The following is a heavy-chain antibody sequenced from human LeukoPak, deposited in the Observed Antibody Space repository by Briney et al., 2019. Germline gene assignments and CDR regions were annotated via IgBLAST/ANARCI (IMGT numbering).Heavy chain of an antibody. D-gene: IGHD3-22*01. CDR2: IYYSGST. CDR3: ARLGVGYSDSSGLISD. CDR1: GGSISSYY. J-gene: IGHJ4*02. V-gene: IGHV4-59*08. Sequence: SETLSLTCTVSGGSISSYYWSWIRQPPGKGLEWIGYIYYSGSTNYNPSLKSRVTISVDTSKNQFSLKLSSVTAADTAVYYCARLGVGYSDSSGLISDWGQGTLVSVSS.